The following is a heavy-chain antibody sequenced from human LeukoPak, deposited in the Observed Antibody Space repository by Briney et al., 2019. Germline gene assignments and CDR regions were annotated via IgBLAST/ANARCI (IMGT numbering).Heavy chain of an antibody. J-gene: IGHJ4*02. CDR1: GFTFGDHS. V-gene: IGHV3-21*01. Sequence: PGGSLRLSCATSGFTFGDHSINWVRQAPGKGLEWVSYISGSSNYINYADSVKGRFTISRDNAKTSAYLQMNSLRAEDTAVYYCAREPSGWYVDYWGQGTLVTVSS. CDR3: AREPSGWYVDY. D-gene: IGHD6-19*01. CDR2: ISGSSNYI.